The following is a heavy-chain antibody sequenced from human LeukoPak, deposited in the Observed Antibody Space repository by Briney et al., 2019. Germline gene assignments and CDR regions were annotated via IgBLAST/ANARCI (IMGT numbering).Heavy chain of an antibody. CDR1: GGSISSYY. CDR2: IYYSGST. V-gene: IGHV4-59*01. Sequence: SETLSLTCTVSGGSISSYYWSWIRQPPGKGLEWIGYIYYSGSTNYNPSLKSRVTISVDTSKNQFSLKLSSVTAADTAVYYCGRDSGSYPPFDYGGQGPLVTVSS. D-gene: IGHD1-26*01. CDR3: GRDSGSYPPFDY. J-gene: IGHJ4*02.